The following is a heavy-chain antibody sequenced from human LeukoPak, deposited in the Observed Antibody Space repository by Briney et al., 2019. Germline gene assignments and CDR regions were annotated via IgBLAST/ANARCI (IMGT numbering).Heavy chain of an antibody. CDR3: ARGGSDTAMAAVFDY. Sequence: ASVKVSCKASGYTLTSYGISWVRQAPGQGLEWMGGIIPIFGTANYAQKFQSRVTITADESTSTAYMEPSSLRSEDTAVYYCARGGSDTAMAAVFDYWGQGTLVTVSS. CDR1: GYTLTSYG. CDR2: IIPIFGTA. V-gene: IGHV1-69*13. D-gene: IGHD5-18*01. J-gene: IGHJ4*02.